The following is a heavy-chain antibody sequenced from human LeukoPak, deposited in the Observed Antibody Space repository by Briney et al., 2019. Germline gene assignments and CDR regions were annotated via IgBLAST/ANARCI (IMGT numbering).Heavy chain of an antibody. D-gene: IGHD2-21*02. CDR1: GGSISDYF. CDR2: IYTSGST. CDR3: ARDVALSYCGGDCLPEY. Sequence: SETLSLTCTVSGGSISDYFWSWIRQPAGKGLELIGRIYTSGSTDYNPSLKSRVTMSVDTSNNRFSLKLSSVTAADTAMYYCARDVALSYCGGDCLPEYWGQGTLVTVSP. V-gene: IGHV4-4*07. J-gene: IGHJ4*02.